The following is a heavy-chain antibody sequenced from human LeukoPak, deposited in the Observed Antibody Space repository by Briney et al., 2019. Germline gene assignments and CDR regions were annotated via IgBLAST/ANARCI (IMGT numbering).Heavy chain of an antibody. CDR3: ARDRDGYKQGAFDI. Sequence: PGGSLRLSCAASGFIFSXXNMNWVRQAPGKGLXXXXSIXSXXXXTXXADXXXXRFTIPRDNAKNSLYLQMNSLRAEDTAVYYCARDRDGYKQGAFDIWGQGTMVTVSS. CDR2: IXSXXXXT. J-gene: IGHJ3*02. V-gene: IGHV3-21*01. D-gene: IGHD5-24*01. CDR1: GFIFSXXN.